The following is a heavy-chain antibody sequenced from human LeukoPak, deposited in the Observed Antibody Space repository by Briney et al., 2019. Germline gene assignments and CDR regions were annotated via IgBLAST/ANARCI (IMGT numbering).Heavy chain of an antibody. D-gene: IGHD1-1*01. J-gene: IGHJ6*03. V-gene: IGHV1-18*01. CDR2: ISAYNGNT. CDR3: AREGAWGWNQNYYYMDV. Sequence: ASVKASCKASGYTFTSYGISWVRQAPGQGLEWMGWISAYNGNTNYAQKLQGRVTMTTDTSTSTAYMELRSLRSDDTAVYYCAREGAWGWNQNYYYMDVWGKGTTVTVSS. CDR1: GYTFTSYG.